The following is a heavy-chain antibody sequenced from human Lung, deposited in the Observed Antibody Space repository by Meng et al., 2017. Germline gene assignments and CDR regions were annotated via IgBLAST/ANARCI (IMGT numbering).Heavy chain of an antibody. Sequence: EVQLVESGGGLVTPGGSLSFSCLASGFTFSNYSMNWVRQAPGKELEWVSSISSDSRYIFYADSVKGRFTISRDNGKKLLYLQMNSLSPEDTAVFYCARFETVGVATGDFWGQGTLVTVSS. D-gene: IGHD2-15*01. CDR2: ISSDSRYI. CDR3: ARFETVGVATGDF. J-gene: IGHJ4*02. V-gene: IGHV3-21*01. CDR1: GFTFSNYS.